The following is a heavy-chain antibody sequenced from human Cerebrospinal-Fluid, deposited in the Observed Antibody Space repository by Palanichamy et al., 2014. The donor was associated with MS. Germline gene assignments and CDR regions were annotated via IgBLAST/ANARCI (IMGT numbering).Heavy chain of an antibody. D-gene: IGHD1-26*01. CDR2: IYYSGRT. V-gene: IGHV4-59*01. CDR1: GDSMNNYY. Sequence: QVQLQESGPGLVKPSETLSLTCTVSGDSMNNYYWNWIRQSPAKGLEWIGYIYYSGRTDYNPSLKSRVTISIDTSKDQFSLKLNSVTAADTAVYYCXRSGAYSGSDDWHFDYWGQGNLVTVSS. CDR3: XRSGAYSGSDDWHFDY. J-gene: IGHJ4*02.